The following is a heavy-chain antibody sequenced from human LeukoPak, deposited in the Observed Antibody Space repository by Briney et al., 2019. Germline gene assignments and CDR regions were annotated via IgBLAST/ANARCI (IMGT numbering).Heavy chain of an antibody. CDR2: FVPEDGET. CDR1: GYTLTELF. J-gene: IGHJ4*02. Sequence: EASVKVSCKVSGYTLTELFMHWVRQAPGKRPVWMGGFVPEDGETIYSQNFQGRVTMTADTSTDTAYMELSSLRSEDTAVYYCATLGDSGFDSWGQGTLVTVSS. V-gene: IGHV1-24*01. D-gene: IGHD3-10*01. CDR3: ATLGDSGFDS.